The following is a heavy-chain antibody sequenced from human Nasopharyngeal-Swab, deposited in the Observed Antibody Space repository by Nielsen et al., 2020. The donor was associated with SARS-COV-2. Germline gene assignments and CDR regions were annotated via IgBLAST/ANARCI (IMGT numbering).Heavy chain of an antibody. D-gene: IGHD5-12*01. CDR3: ARTKWLRFGYYYGMDV. J-gene: IGHJ6*02. Sequence: WIRQPPGKGLEWVSYISNSGSSTNYADSVKGRFTISRDNAKNSLYLQMNSLRAEDTAVYYCARTKWLRFGYYYGMDVWGQGTTVTVSS. V-gene: IGHV3-11*06. CDR2: ISNSGSST.